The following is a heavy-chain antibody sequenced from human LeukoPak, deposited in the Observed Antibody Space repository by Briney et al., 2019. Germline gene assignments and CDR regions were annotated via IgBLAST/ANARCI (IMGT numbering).Heavy chain of an antibody. D-gene: IGHD3-22*01. CDR2: IYTSGST. CDR1: GGSISSGSYY. J-gene: IGHJ4*02. Sequence: PSQTLSLTCTVSGGSISSGSYYWSWIRQPAGKGLEWIGRIYTSGSTNYNPSLKSRVTISVDTSKNQFSLKLSSGTAADTDGYFCARGSSYDSSGYQYWGQGTLVTVSS. V-gene: IGHV4-61*02. CDR3: ARGSSYDSSGYQY.